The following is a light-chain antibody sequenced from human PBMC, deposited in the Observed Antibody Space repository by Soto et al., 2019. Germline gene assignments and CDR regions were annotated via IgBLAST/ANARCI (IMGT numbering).Light chain of an antibody. CDR1: SDDIGRYNH. CDR2: EVT. J-gene: IGLJ1*01. CDR3: ASYRTINTYV. Sequence: VLTQPASVSGSPGQSITVSCTGTSDDIGRYNHVSWYQQHPGKAPKLMISEVTNRPSGVSNRFSGSKSGNTASLTISRLQAEDEADYYCASYRTINTYVFGTGTKVTVL. V-gene: IGLV2-14*01.